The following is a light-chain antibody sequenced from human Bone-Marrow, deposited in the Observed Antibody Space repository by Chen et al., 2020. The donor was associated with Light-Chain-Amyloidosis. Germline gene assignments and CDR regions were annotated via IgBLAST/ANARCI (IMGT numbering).Light chain of an antibody. J-gene: IGKJ2*01. CDR1: QSISDY. Sequence: DIQMTQSASSLSASVGDSLTITCRASQSISDYLNWYQQKPGRAPELLIYVASNLQSGVPSRFSGSGSGRDFTRNITSLQPEDFATYYCQQSYSIPPTFGQGTKLEI. CDR3: QQSYSIPPT. CDR2: VAS. V-gene: IGKV1-39*01.